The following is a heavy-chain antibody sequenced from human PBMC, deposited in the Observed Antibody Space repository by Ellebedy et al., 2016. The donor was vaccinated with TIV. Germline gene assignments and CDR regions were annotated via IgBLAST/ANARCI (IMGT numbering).Heavy chain of an antibody. CDR3: AREGGYVGGTINGYFDL. Sequence: ASVKVSCXTSGYIFTDYYMHWVRQAPGQGLEWMGWINPNSGGTGGTKYAQKFQGRVTMTRDTSTSIAYMELERLRSDDTAVYYCAREGGYVGGTINGYFDLWGRGTLVTVSS. J-gene: IGHJ2*01. V-gene: IGHV1-2*02. CDR2: INPNSGGTGGT. D-gene: IGHD1-26*01. CDR1: GYIFTDYY.